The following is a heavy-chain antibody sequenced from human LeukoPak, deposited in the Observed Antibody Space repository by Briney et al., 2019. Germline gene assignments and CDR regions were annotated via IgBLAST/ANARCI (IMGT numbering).Heavy chain of an antibody. D-gene: IGHD3-3*01. J-gene: IGHJ5*02. CDR2: INHSGST. V-gene: IGHV4-39*07. CDR1: DGSVSSVGYY. CDR3: ARGKGPRRRFLEWLPQNWFDP. Sequence: SETLSLTCTVSDGSVSSVGYYWGWIRQPPGKGLEWIGEINHSGSTNYNPSLKSRVTISVDTSKNQFSLKLSSVTAADTAVYYCARGKGPRRRFLEWLPQNWFDPWGQGTLVTVSS.